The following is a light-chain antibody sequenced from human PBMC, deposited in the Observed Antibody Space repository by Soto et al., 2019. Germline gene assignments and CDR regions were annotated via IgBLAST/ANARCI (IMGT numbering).Light chain of an antibody. CDR1: SSDVGHYDL. CDR2: DVN. J-gene: IGLJ2*01. Sequence: QSALTQPASVAGAPGQSITISCTGTSSDVGHYDLVSWYQQHPGKAPKLIIYDVNKRPSGVSNRFSGSKSGNTASLTISGLQADDEADYYCWSYAGYSILLLGRGTKLTVL. CDR3: WSYAGYSILL. V-gene: IGLV2-23*02.